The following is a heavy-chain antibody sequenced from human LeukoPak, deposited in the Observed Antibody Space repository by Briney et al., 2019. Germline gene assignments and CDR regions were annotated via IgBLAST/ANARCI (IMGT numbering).Heavy chain of an antibody. J-gene: IGHJ4*02. CDR1: GFTFSTYE. CDR2: ISGSGGST. CDR3: AKGKWFLDY. Sequence: QTGGSLRLSCAASGFTFSTYEMNWVRQAPGKGLEWVSAISGSGGSTYYADSVKGRFTISRDNSKNTLYLQMNSLRAEDTAVYYCAKGKWFLDYWGQGTLVTVSS. D-gene: IGHD3-22*01. V-gene: IGHV3-23*01.